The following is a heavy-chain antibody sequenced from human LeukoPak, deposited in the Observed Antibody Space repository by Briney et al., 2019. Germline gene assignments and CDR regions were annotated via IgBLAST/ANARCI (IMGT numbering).Heavy chain of an antibody. CDR1: GGSINNYF. CDR2: IYTSGNT. CDR3: ASSITIFGVVTDY. Sequence: SETLSLTCTVSGGSINNYFWSWIRQPAGKGLEWIGRIYTSGNTNYNPSLKSRVTMSVDTSKNQFSLKLSSVTAADTAVYYCASSITIFGVVTDYWGQGTLVTVSS. D-gene: IGHD3-3*01. V-gene: IGHV4-4*07. J-gene: IGHJ4*02.